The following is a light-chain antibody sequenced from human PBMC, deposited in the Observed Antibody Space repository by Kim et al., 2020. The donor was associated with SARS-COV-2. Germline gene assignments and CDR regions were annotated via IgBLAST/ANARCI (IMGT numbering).Light chain of an antibody. CDR2: AAS. Sequence: EIQMTQSPSSLSASVGDRVTITCRASQGIRHDLGWYQQEPGKAPKRLIYAASSLRSGVPSRFSGSGSGTEFTLTISSLQPEDFATYYCLKYNSYPLTFGGETKMDIK. CDR3: LKYNSYPLT. CDR1: QGIRHD. J-gene: IGKJ4*01. V-gene: IGKV1-17*01.